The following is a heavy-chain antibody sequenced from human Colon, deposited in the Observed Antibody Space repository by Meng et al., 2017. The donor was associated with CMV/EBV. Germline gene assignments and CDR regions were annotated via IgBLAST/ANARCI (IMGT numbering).Heavy chain of an antibody. D-gene: IGHD6-25*01. CDR2: ISSGSDYI. V-gene: IGHV3-21*01. CDR1: GFTFSSYT. Sequence: ASGFTFSSYTMSWVRQAPGKGLEWVSSISSGSDYIYYADSVKGRVTISRDNARNLVYLEINSLRAEDTAVYYCSRRDLGVRLPPDVWGQGTMVTVSS. CDR3: SRRDLGVRLPPDV. J-gene: IGHJ3*01.